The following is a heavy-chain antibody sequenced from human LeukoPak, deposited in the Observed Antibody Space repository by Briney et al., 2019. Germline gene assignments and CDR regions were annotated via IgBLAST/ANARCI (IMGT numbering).Heavy chain of an antibody. CDR1: GFSVSDNY. V-gene: IGHV3-66*01. CDR2: IFGGST. D-gene: IGHD4-17*01. J-gene: IGHJ4*02. Sequence: GGSLRLSCVASGFSVSDNYMSWVRQTPGEGLEWVSVIFGGSTYYADSVKGRFTISRDNSKNTLYLQMDSLRAEDTAVYYCVKEARGTTVYYWGRGTLVTVSS. CDR3: VKEARGTTVYY.